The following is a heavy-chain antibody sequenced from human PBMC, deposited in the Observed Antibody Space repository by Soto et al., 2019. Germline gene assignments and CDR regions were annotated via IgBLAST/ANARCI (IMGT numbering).Heavy chain of an antibody. CDR1: GGPFTRYA. CDR3: ARGVAPGQTADPYAFDI. V-gene: IGHV1-69*01. D-gene: IGHD3-3*01. J-gene: IGHJ3*02. CDR2: ITPIAETT. Sequence: QAQLVQSGAEVRKPGSSVRVSCRASGGPFTRYAVSWVRRAPGQGLEWIGGITPIAETTNYAQKFRGRLSITADESTDTVHMELRRLTSDDTAVYFCARGVAPGQTADPYAFDIWGQGSRVTVSS.